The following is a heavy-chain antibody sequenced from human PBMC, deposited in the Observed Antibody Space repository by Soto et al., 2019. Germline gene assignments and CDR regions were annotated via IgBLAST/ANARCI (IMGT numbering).Heavy chain of an antibody. CDR1: GGSISSSSYY. V-gene: IGHV4-39*02. CDR2: IYYSGST. CDR3: AREAVPKYYYDSSVDSYDY. J-gene: IGHJ4*02. Sequence: SETLSLTCTVSGGSISSSSYYWGWIRQPPGKGLEWIGSIYYSGSTYYNPSLKSRVTISVDTSKNQFSLKLSSVTAADTAVYYCAREAVPKYYYDSSVDSYDYWGQGTLVTVSS. D-gene: IGHD3-22*01.